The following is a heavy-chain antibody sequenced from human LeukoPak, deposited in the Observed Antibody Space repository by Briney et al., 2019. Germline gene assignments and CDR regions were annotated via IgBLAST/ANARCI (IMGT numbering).Heavy chain of an antibody. CDR2: IRNKANSYGT. Sequence: PGGSLRLSCAASGFSFSDHYMDWVRLAPGKGLEWVGGIRNKANSYGTEYAASVKGRFTISRDDSKDSLYLQMNSLRFEDTALYYCTRVRLGAATRYFDYWGQGTLVTVSS. CDR1: GFSFSDHY. D-gene: IGHD1-26*01. V-gene: IGHV3-72*01. J-gene: IGHJ4*02. CDR3: TRVRLGAATRYFDY.